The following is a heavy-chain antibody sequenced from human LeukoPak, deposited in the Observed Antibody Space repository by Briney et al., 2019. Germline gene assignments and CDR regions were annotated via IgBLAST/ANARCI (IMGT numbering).Heavy chain of an antibody. D-gene: IGHD7-27*01. CDR1: GFTFSSYW. CDR3: ARGNSAAWGSKGDAFDI. Sequence: GGSLRLSCAASGFTFSSYWMHWVRQAPGKGLVWVSRINSDGSSTSYADSVKGRFTISRDNAKNTLYLQMNSLRAEDTAVYYCARGNSAAWGSKGDAFDIWGQGTMVTVSS. J-gene: IGHJ3*02. CDR2: INSDGSST. V-gene: IGHV3-74*01.